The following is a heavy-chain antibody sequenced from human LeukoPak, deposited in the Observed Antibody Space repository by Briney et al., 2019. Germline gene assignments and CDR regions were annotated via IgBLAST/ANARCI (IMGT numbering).Heavy chain of an antibody. CDR3: AKEGRDSSSWYEGIIY. CDR2: ISGSGGSK. V-gene: IGHV3-23*01. J-gene: IGHJ4*02. D-gene: IGHD6-13*01. CDR1: GFTFSSYA. Sequence: GGSLRLSCAASGFTFSSYAMNWVRQAPGKGLEWVSAISGSGGSKYYADSVKGRFTISRDNSKNTLYLQMNSLRAEDTAVYYCAKEGRDSSSWYEGIIYWGQGTLVTVSS.